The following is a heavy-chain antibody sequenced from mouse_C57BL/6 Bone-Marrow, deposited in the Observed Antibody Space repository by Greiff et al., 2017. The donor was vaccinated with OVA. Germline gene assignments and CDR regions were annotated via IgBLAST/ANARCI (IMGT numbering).Heavy chain of an antibody. J-gene: IGHJ3*01. D-gene: IGHD2-4*01. Sequence: ESGPGLVKPSQSLSLTCSVTGYSITSGYYWNWIRQFPGNKLEWMGYISYDGSNNYNPSLKNRISITRDTSKNQFFLKLNSVTTEDTATYYCARGWDYPWFAYWGQGTLVTVSA. CDR1: GYSITSGYY. CDR2: ISYDGSN. CDR3: ARGWDYPWFAY. V-gene: IGHV3-6*01.